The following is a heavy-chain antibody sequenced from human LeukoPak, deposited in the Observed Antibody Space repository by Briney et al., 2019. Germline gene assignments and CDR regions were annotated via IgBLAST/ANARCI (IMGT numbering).Heavy chain of an antibody. CDR3: AKDLTTAAADYYFDY. Sequence: PGGSLRLSCAASGFIFSNYGMHWVRQAPGKGLEWVAVISYDGNDKKFADSVKGRFTISRDNPKNTLSLQMNSLRTDDTARYYCAKDLTTAAADYYFDYWGQGTLVTVSS. D-gene: IGHD6-13*01. CDR1: GFIFSNYG. J-gene: IGHJ4*02. CDR2: ISYDGNDK. V-gene: IGHV3-30*18.